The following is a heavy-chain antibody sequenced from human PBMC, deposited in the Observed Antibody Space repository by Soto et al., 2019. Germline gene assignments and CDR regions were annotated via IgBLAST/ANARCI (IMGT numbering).Heavy chain of an antibody. CDR3: ARTPYSSSAGYFDY. CDR2: IYYSGST. J-gene: IGHJ4*02. CDR1: GGSISSYY. Sequence: SETLSLTCTVSGGSISSYYWSWIRQPPGKGLEWIGYIYYSGSTNYNPSLKSRVTISVDTSKNQFSLKLSSVTAADTAVYYCARTPYSSSAGYFDYWGQGTLVTDSS. D-gene: IGHD6-6*01. V-gene: IGHV4-59*01.